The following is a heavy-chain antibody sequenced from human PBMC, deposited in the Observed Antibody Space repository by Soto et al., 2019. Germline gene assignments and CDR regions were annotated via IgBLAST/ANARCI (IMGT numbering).Heavy chain of an antibody. J-gene: IGHJ4*02. V-gene: IGHV4-39*01. CDR3: ARQDNGDYEFFFDY. Sequence: SETLSLTCTVSGASIISTTKYWGWIRQPPGRGLEWIGTISSIGSTYYNPSLEGRVTISVDTSKNQFSLKVTSVTAADTGLYYSARQDNGDYEFFFDYWGQGTLVTVYS. CDR2: ISSIGST. D-gene: IGHD4-17*01. CDR1: GASIISTTKY.